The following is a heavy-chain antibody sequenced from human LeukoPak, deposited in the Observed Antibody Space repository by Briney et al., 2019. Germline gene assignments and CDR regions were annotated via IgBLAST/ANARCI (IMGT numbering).Heavy chain of an antibody. CDR1: GYTFTGYY. CDR2: INPNSGGT. V-gene: IGHV1-2*02. CDR3: ARDWEDSSGYLDDY. D-gene: IGHD3-22*01. Sequence: ASVKVSCKASGYTFTGYYMHWVRQAPGQGLEWIGWINPNSGGTDYAQKFQGRVTMTRDTSISTAYMELSRLRSDDTAVYYCARDWEDSSGYLDDYWGQGTLVTVSS. J-gene: IGHJ4*02.